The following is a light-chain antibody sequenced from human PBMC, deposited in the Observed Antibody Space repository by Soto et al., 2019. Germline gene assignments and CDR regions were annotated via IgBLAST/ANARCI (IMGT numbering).Light chain of an antibody. Sequence: DIQMTQSPSSLSASAGDRVPITCQASHDIQRYLHWYQQKPGRAPKRLIYDASNLDIGVPSRFSGSGAGTDFSLTISSLQPEDFGKYYCQQYENLPFTFGPGTTVDVK. V-gene: IGKV1-33*01. CDR1: HDIQRY. J-gene: IGKJ3*01. CDR3: QQYENLPFT. CDR2: DAS.